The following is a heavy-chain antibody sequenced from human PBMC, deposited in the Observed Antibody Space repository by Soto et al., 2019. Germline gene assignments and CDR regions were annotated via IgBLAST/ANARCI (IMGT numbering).Heavy chain of an antibody. V-gene: IGHV3-7*01. CDR1: GFTFSDYW. J-gene: IGHJ4*02. CDR3: ARGGGNFVS. D-gene: IGHD2-15*01. Sequence: GGSLRLSCAASGFTFSDYWMSWVRQAPGKGLEWMANIKPDGSDKYYVDSVKGRFTISRDNVKNSLHLQMNSLRVEDTAMYYCARGGGNFVSWGQGAQVTVSS. CDR2: IKPDGSDK.